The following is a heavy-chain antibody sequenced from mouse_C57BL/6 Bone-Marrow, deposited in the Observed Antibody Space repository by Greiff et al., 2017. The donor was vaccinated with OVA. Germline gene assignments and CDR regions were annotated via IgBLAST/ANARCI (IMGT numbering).Heavy chain of an antibody. D-gene: IGHD2-3*01. CDR3: GYDGYYAMDY. V-gene: IGHV10-1*01. CDR1: GFSFNTYA. J-gene: IGHJ4*01. Sequence: EVMLVESGGGLVQPKGSLKLSCAASGFSFNTYAMNWVRQAPGKGLEWVARIRSKSNNYATYYADSVKDRFTISRDDSESMLYLQMNNLKTEDTAMYYCGYDGYYAMDYWGQGTSVTVSS. CDR2: IRSKSNNYAT.